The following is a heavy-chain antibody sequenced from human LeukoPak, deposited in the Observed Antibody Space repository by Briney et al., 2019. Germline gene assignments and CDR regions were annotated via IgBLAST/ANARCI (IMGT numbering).Heavy chain of an antibody. J-gene: IGHJ4*02. V-gene: IGHV5-51*01. Sequence: GESLKISCKGSGYSFTSYWHGWVRQMPGKGLELMGIIYPGDSDTRYSPSFQGHVTISADKSISTAYLQWSSLKASDTAMYYCARLASREQQVIPYWGQGTMVTVSS. CDR1: GYSFTSYW. CDR3: ARLASREQQVIPY. D-gene: IGHD6-13*01. CDR2: IYPGDSDT.